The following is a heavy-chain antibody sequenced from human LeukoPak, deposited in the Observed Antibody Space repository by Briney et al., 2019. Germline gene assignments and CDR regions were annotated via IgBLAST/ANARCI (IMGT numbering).Heavy chain of an antibody. V-gene: IGHV3-23*01. D-gene: IGHD5-18*01. Sequence: GGSLRLACAASGFRFSSYAMSWVRQAPGKGLEWVSAISGSGVSTYYTDSVKGRFTVSRDNSKNTLYLQVNSLRAEDTAVYFCARGNVRGYSYGFDYWGQGTLVTVSS. J-gene: IGHJ4*02. CDR1: GFRFSSYA. CDR3: ARGNVRGYSYGFDY. CDR2: ISGSGVST.